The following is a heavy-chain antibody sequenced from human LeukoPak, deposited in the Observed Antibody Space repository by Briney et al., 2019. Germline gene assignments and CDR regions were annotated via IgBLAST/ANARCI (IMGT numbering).Heavy chain of an antibody. CDR2: INPSGGST. J-gene: IGHJ4*02. CDR1: GYTFTSYY. V-gene: IGHV1-46*01. Sequence: ASVKVSCKASGYTFTSYYMHWVRQAPGQGLEWMGIINPSGGSTSYAQKFQGRVTMTRDTSTSTAYMELRSLRSDDTAVYYCARGGAAAAGRGTSFDYWGQGTLVTVSS. CDR3: ARGGAAAAGRGTSFDY. D-gene: IGHD6-13*01.